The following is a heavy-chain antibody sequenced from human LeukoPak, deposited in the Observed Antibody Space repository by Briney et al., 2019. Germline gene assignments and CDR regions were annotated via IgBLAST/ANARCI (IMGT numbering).Heavy chain of an antibody. CDR2: FDPEDGET. D-gene: IGHD1-26*01. Sequence: ASVKVSCKVSGYTLTELSMHWVRQAPGKGLEWMGGFDPEDGETIYAQKFQGRVTMTRDTSTSTVYMELGSLRSEDTAVYYCARDGYGSYYFLGYWGQGTLVTVSS. CDR1: GYTLTELS. V-gene: IGHV1-24*01. J-gene: IGHJ4*02. CDR3: ARDGYGSYYFLGY.